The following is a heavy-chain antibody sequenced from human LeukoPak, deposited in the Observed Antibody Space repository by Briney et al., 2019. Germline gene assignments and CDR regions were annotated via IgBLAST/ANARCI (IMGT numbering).Heavy chain of an antibody. Sequence: GGSLRLSCVASGFTFRSNWMHWVRQAPGRGLVWVSRISPDGGGTTYADSVKGRVTLFRDNAKNSLFLQMNSLRAEDTGVYYCAREGVYAMDVWGQGTTVTVSS. CDR1: GFTFRSNW. J-gene: IGHJ6*02. V-gene: IGHV3-74*01. CDR2: ISPDGGGT. CDR3: AREGVYAMDV. D-gene: IGHD2-8*01.